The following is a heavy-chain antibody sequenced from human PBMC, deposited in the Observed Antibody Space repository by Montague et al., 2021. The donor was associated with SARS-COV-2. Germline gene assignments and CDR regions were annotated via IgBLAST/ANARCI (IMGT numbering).Heavy chain of an antibody. CDR3: VRVTGLILTDPFDY. V-gene: IGHV4-34*01. Sequence: SETLSLTCAVYGASSSNYYWSWIRQSPGKGLEWVGEIDHSGYTDYNPSLESRLTISLDSSKKQFSLELRSVTAADTAVYYCVRVTGLILTDPFDYWGQGNLVTVSS. CDR2: IDHSGYT. D-gene: IGHD3-9*01. CDR1: GASSSNYY. J-gene: IGHJ4*02.